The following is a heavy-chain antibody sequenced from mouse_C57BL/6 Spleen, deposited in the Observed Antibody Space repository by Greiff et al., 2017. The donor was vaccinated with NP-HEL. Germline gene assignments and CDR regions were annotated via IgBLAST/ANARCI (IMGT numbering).Heavy chain of an antibody. J-gene: IGHJ4*01. CDR1: GFTFSDYY. CDR3: ARFYDYDGTMDY. D-gene: IGHD2-4*01. CDR2: INYDGSST. Sequence: EVKVVESEGGLVQPGSSMKLSCTASGFTFSDYYMAWVRQVPEKGLEWVANINYDGSSTYYLDSLKSRFIISRDNAKNILYLQMSSLKSEDTATYYCARFYDYDGTMDYWGQGTSVTVSS. V-gene: IGHV5-16*01.